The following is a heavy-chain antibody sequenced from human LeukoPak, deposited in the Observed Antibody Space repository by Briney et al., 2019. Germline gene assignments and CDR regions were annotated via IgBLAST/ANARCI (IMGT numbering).Heavy chain of an antibody. CDR1: GFTFSNAW. D-gene: IGHD3-22*01. V-gene: IGHV3-15*01. J-gene: IGHJ4*02. Sequence: PGGSLRLSCAASGFTFSNAWMSWVRQAPGKGLEWVGRIKTKTDGETTDYAAPVKGRFTISRDDSKSTLYLQMNSLRTEDTAVYYCTTTRNYDSSGYKVWGQGTLVTVSS. CDR3: TTTRNYDSSGYKV. CDR2: IKTKTDGETT.